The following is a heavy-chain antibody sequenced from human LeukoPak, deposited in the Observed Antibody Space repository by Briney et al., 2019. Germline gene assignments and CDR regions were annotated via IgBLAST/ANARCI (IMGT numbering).Heavy chain of an antibody. D-gene: IGHD3-22*01. CDR1: GFRVSNDY. V-gene: IGHV3-23*01. CDR2: ISGSGGST. J-gene: IGHJ4*02. Sequence: PGGSLRLSCAASGFRVSNDYMAWVRQAPGKGLEWVSAISGSGGSTYYADSVKGRFTISRDNSRNTLYLQMNSLRAEDTAVYYCARDVGGDSSGYPDYWGQGTLVTVSS. CDR3: ARDVGGDSSGYPDY.